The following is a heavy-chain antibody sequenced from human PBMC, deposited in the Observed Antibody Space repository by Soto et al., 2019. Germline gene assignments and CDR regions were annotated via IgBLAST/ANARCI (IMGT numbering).Heavy chain of an antibody. D-gene: IGHD3-3*02. CDR2: VSGSGTIT. CDR3: EKSLSALLSFDDFNY. V-gene: IGHV3-23*01. Sequence: PGGSLRLSCAASGFTFSSYARNWGRQAPGKGLEWVAEVSGSGTITYYAPSVKGRFTISSDSSKHTFYLQMYSLRAEDTAIYYCEKSLSALLSFDDFNYSGQGALVTVSS. CDR1: GFTFSSYA. J-gene: IGHJ4*02.